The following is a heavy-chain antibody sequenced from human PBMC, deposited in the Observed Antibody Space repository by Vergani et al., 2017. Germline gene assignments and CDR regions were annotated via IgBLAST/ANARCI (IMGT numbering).Heavy chain of an antibody. J-gene: IGHJ3*01. CDR1: GGSISAGYYF. Sequence: QVQLQASGPGRVKPSQTLSLTCTMSGGSISAGYYFWSWIRQPAGKGLEWLGHISASGNASHSPSLKTRFSMSVDTSKNQFSLTVTSVTAADTAIYFCARRSGGYYSGGKVHPLRTACDVWGHGTVVTVSS. CDR2: ISASGNA. D-gene: IGHD2-15*01. CDR3: ARRSGGYYSGGKVHPLRTACDV. V-gene: IGHV4-61*02.